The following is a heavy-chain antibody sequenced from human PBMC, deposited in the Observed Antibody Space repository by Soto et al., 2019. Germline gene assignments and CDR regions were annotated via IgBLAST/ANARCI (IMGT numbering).Heavy chain of an antibody. D-gene: IGHD4-17*01. J-gene: IGHJ4*02. CDR2: VYYRGRS. Sequence: PSETLSLTCTVSGGSVTNSSYYWGWIRQSPGKGLEWIGSVYYRGRSYSKSSVKSRVTISVDTSKNRFSLSLNSVTASDTAVYLCVSQRTTVPTQAYFGYWGPGALVTVSS. CDR1: GGSVTNSSYY. CDR3: VSQRTTVPTQAYFGY. V-gene: IGHV4-39*01.